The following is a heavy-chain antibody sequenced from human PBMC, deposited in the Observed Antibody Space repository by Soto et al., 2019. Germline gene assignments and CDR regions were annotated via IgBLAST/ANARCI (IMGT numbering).Heavy chain of an antibody. J-gene: IGHJ4*02. Sequence: QITLKESGPTLVKPTQTLTLTCSFSGFSLSDSGEGVAWIRQPPGKALEWLGIIYWDDDKRYRPGLQSRLTFTRDTSKNQVVLTLTKMEAVDTAMYYCARKGAATISSSYFEHWGQGTLVAVSS. D-gene: IGHD5-12*01. CDR2: IYWDDDK. CDR1: GFSLSDSGEG. V-gene: IGHV2-5*02. CDR3: ARKGAATISSSYFEH.